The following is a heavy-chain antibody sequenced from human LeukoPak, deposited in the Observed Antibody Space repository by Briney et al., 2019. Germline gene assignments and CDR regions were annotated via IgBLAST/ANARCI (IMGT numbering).Heavy chain of an antibody. Sequence: ASVKVSCKASGYIFTDYYMHWVRQAPGQELGWMGIINPNGGSTSYAQNRVTMTRDTSTSTFYMELSSLKSEDTAVYYCARASNYGSGNYHLDYWGQGTLVTVSS. J-gene: IGHJ4*02. CDR2: INPNGGST. D-gene: IGHD3-10*01. CDR1: GYIFTDYY. CDR3: ARASNYGSGNYHLDY. V-gene: IGHV1-46*01.